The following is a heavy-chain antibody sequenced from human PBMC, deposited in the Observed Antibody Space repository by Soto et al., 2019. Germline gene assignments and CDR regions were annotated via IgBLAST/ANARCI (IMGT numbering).Heavy chain of an antibody. CDR1: GGSFSGYY. D-gene: IGHD3-22*01. J-gene: IGHJ6*02. CDR2: INHSGST. Sequence: PSDTLSLTCAVYGGSFSGYYWSWIRQPPGKGLEWIGEINHSGSTNYNPSLESRVTISVDTSKNQFSLKLSSVTAADTAVYYCARERGYYPLYYYYYGMDVWGQGTTVTVSS. V-gene: IGHV4-34*01. CDR3: ARERGYYPLYYYYYGMDV.